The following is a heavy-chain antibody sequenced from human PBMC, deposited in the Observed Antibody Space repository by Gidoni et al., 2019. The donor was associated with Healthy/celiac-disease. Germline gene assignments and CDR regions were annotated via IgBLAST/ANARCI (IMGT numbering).Heavy chain of an antibody. V-gene: IGHV4-39*01. CDR2: IYYSGST. J-gene: IGHJ6*04. D-gene: IGHD2-2*01. Sequence: QLQLQESGPGLVKPSETLSLTCTVSGGSISSSSYYWGWIRQPPGKGLEWIGSIYYSGSTYYNPSLKSRVTISVDTSKNQFSLKLSSVTAADTAVYYCGTSLVVVVPAEWNVWGKGTTVTVSS. CDR1: GGSISSSSYY. CDR3: GTSLVVVVPAEWNV.